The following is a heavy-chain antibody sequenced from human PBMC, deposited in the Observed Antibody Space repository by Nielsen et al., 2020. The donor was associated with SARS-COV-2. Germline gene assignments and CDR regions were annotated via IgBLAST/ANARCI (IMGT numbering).Heavy chain of an antibody. CDR1: GFTFSSYG. J-gene: IGHJ4*02. CDR2: IWYDGSNK. D-gene: IGHD3-16*01. Sequence: GESLKISCAASGFTFSSYGMHWVRQAPGKGVEWVAVIWYDGSNKYYADSVKGRFTISRDNSKNTLYLQMNSLRAEDTAVYYCAREGKITFGGALDYWGQGTLVTVSS. CDR3: AREGKITFGGALDY. V-gene: IGHV3-33*08.